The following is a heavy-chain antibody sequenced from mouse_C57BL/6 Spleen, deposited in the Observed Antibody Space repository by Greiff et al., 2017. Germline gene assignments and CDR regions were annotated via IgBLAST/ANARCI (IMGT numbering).Heavy chain of an antibody. CDR2: IWSGGST. V-gene: IGHV2-2*01. CDR1: GFSLTSYG. CDR3: ARSNVSYWYFDV. J-gene: IGHJ1*03. Sequence: VQGVESGPGLVQPSQSLSISCTASGFSLTSYGVHWVRQSPGKGLEWLGVIWSGGSTDYTAAFISRLSISKDKSNSQVFFNMNSVQTDDTAIKYCARSNVSYWYFDVWGTGTTVTVSS.